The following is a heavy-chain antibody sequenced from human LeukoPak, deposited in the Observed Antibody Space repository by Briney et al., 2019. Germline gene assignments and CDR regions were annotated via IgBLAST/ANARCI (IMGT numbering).Heavy chain of an antibody. D-gene: IGHD7-27*01. CDR1: GGPFSGYY. Sequence: SETVSLTCGVYGGPFSGYYWSWIRQPPGKGLEWIGEINHSGSTNYNPSLKSRVTISVDTSKNQFSLKLSSVTAADTAVYYCARATSTLTFERYWGQGTLVTVSS. V-gene: IGHV4-34*01. CDR2: INHSGST. J-gene: IGHJ4*02. CDR3: ARATSTLTFERY.